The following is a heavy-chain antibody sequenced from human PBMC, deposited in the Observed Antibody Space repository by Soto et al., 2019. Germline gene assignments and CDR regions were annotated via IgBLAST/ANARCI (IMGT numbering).Heavy chain of an antibody. J-gene: IGHJ6*03. CDR3: ATELVEVNYYYYYMDV. D-gene: IGHD2-8*02. CDR2: IYYSGST. CDR1: GGSISSGGYY. Sequence: SETLSLTCTVAGGSISSGGYYWSWIRQHPGKGLEWIGYIYYSGSTYYNPSLKSRVTISVDTSKNQFSLKLSSVTAADTAVYYCATELVEVNYYYYYMDVWGKGTTVTVSS. V-gene: IGHV4-31*03.